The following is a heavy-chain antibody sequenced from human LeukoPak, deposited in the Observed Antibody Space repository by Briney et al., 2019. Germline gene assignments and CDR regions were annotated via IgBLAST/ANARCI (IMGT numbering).Heavy chain of an antibody. V-gene: IGHV4-59*01. CDR2: IYYTGGT. CDR1: GASISPDY. D-gene: IGHD1-26*01. Sequence: PSETLSLTCTVSGASISPDYWSWIRQPPGKVLEFIGYIYYTGGTNYNPSLKSRVTISVDTSKNQFSLKLISVTAADTAVYRCARLTKVESRSLAHYFDSWGQGALVTVSS. J-gene: IGHJ4*02. CDR3: ARLTKVESRSLAHYFDS.